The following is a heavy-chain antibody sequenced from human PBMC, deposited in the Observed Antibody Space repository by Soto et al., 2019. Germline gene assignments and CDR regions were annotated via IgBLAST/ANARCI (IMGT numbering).Heavy chain of an antibody. CDR2: VSAGGDNT. J-gene: IGHJ4*02. CDR3: AKVPLRPYYFDY. V-gene: IGHV3-23*01. Sequence: GRSMRLCYTASGLTFANYASHGVRQDPGKGLEWVSRVSAGGDNTDYADAVKGRFTISRDNSKNTLFLQMTSLRAEDTALYYCAKVPLRPYYFDYWGPGTMVTVSS. D-gene: IGHD4-17*01. CDR1: GLTFANYA.